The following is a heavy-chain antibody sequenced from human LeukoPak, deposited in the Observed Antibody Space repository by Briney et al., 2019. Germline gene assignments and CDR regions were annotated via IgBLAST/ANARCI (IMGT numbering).Heavy chain of an antibody. Sequence: GGSLRLSCAASGFTFSSHSMNWVRQAPGKGLEWVSYISSSSATIYYADSVKGRFTISRDNPKNTLYLQMNSLRAEDTAVYYCAKAGGLYDILTGYNYWGQGTLVTVSS. CDR3: AKAGGLYDILTGYNY. J-gene: IGHJ4*02. D-gene: IGHD3-9*01. CDR1: GFTFSSHS. CDR2: ISSSSATI. V-gene: IGHV3-48*01.